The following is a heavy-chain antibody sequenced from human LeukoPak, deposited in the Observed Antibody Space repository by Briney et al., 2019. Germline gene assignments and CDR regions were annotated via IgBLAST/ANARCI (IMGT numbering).Heavy chain of an antibody. Sequence: SATLSITRTVSGGSISSYYWCWVRQPLGKGLEWIGYIYYSGSTNYNPSLKSRVTISVDTSKNQFSLKLSSVTAADTAVYYCARVPYYYDSSGYYSDPYYYYGMDVWGQGTSVTVSS. CDR3: ARVPYYYDSSGYYSDPYYYYGMDV. CDR1: GGSISSYY. J-gene: IGHJ6*02. V-gene: IGHV4-59*01. CDR2: IYYSGST. D-gene: IGHD3-22*01.